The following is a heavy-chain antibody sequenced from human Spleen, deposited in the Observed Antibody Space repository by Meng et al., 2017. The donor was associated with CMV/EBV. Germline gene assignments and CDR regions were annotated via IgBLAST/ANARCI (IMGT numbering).Heavy chain of an antibody. CDR1: GFTFSSYA. D-gene: IGHD3-3*01. Sequence: GESLKISCAASGFTFSSYAMHWVRQAPGKGLEWVAVISKDGGHKYYADSVKGRFTISRDNAKNSLYLQMNSLRAEDTAVYYCARDGSYDFWSGWDYWGQGTLVTVSS. CDR3: ARDGSYDFWSGWDY. V-gene: IGHV3-30*04. J-gene: IGHJ4*02. CDR2: ISKDGGHK.